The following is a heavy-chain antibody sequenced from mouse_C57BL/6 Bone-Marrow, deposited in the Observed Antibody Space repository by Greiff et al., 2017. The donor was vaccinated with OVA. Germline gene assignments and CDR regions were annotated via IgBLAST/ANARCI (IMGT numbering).Heavy chain of an antibody. D-gene: IGHD1-1*01. J-gene: IGHJ3*01. CDR1: GYTFTDYW. Sequence: QVQLQQSGAELVRPGTSVKMSCKASGYTFTDYWIGWAKQRPEHGLEWIGDIYPGGGYTNYDEKFKGKATLTADKSSSTADMQFSSLTSEDSAIYYWARGDYYGSSYWLAYWGQGTLVTVSA. CDR2: IYPGGGYT. V-gene: IGHV1-63*01. CDR3: ARGDYYGSSYWLAY.